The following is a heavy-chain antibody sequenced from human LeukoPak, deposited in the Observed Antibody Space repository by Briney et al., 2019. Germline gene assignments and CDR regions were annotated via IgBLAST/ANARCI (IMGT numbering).Heavy chain of an antibody. CDR1: GGSFSGYS. J-gene: IGHJ5*02. D-gene: IGHD3-10*01. V-gene: IGHV4-34*01. Sequence: PSETLSLTCAVYGGSFSGYSWSWIRQPPGKGLEWIGEINHSGSTTYNPSLTSRVTTSVDTTKIQVSLKLSSVTAEGTAVYYRSIEALLWFGEFNWFDPWGQGTLVTVSS. CDR2: INHSGST. CDR3: SIEALLWFGEFNWFDP.